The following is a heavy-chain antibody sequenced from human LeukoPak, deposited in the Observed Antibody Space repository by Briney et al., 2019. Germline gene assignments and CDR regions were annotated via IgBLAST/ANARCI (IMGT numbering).Heavy chain of an antibody. CDR3: ARDLGQYYDTSDNWFDP. CDR2: INSDGINT. Sequence: GGSLRLSCAASGFTFYTYSMNWVRQAPGKGLVWVSRINSDGINTSYADSVKGRFTISRDNAKNTLNLQMNSLRAEDTAVYYCARDLGQYYDTSDNWFDPWGQGTLVTVSS. CDR1: GFTFYTYS. D-gene: IGHD3-22*01. V-gene: IGHV3-74*01. J-gene: IGHJ5*02.